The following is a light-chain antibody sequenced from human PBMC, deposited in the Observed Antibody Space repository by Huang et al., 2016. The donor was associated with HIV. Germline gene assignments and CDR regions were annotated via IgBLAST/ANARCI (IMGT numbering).Light chain of an antibody. J-gene: IGKJ2*01. CDR1: DNLANS. Sequence: DIQMTQSPSSLSASVWDRVTITCRTSDNLANSLNWYQQKSGAAPVLLIYGASTLQTGVSSRCSGGGSGTDFTLTITNLRPEDFATYYCQQSHSIPHTFGQGTRLE. V-gene: IGKV1-39*01. CDR2: GAS. CDR3: QQSHSIPHT.